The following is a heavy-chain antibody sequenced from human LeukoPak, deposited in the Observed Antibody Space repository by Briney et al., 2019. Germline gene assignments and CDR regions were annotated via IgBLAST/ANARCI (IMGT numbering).Heavy chain of an antibody. J-gene: IGHJ4*02. CDR2: NNTDGTVT. D-gene: IGHD6-19*01. V-gene: IGHV3-74*01. Sequence: GGSLRLSCAASGFTFSKYCVLWVRQAPGKGLQSVSRNNTDGTVTTYSDSVKGRFTVSRDNADNTMFLQMNSVRDEDTAVYYCATKQWLAPPPDSWGQGTPVTVSS. CDR1: GFTFSKYC. CDR3: ATKQWLAPPPDS.